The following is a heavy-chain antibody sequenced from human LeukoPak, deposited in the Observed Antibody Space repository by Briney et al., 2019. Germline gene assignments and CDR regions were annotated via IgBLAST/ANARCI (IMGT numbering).Heavy chain of an antibody. CDR3: AKNHYDSSYSLSYLDY. D-gene: IGHD3-22*01. Sequence: GGSLRLSCAASGFTFSSYAMGWVRQTPGKGLEWVSIVSGGGDRTFYANSVMGRFTISRDSSKNTLYLQMSSLRAEDTAVYYCAKNHYDSSYSLSYLDYWGQGTLVTVYS. CDR2: VSGGGDRT. J-gene: IGHJ4*02. V-gene: IGHV3-23*01. CDR1: GFTFSSYA.